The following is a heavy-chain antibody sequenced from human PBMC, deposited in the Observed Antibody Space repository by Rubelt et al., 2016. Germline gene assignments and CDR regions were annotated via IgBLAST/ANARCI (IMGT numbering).Heavy chain of an antibody. D-gene: IGHD3-9*01. CDR3: ARDHYDLLTGDYESV. Sequence: PGGSLRLSCAASGFSFRALWMNWVRQTPGKGLEWIGSIYYSGSTNYNPSLKSRLTVSVDTSKKQFSLKRTSVTAADTAVYYCARDHYDLLTGDYESVWGQGTLVTVSS. J-gene: IGHJ4*02. V-gene: IGHV4-34*01. CDR1: GFSFRALW. CDR2: IYYSGST.